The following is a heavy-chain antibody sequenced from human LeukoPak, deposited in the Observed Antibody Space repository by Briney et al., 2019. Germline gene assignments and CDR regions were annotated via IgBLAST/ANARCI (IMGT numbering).Heavy chain of an antibody. CDR1: GGSFSGYY. CDR2: INHSGST. CDR3: ARLERDCSGGSCDNYFDY. J-gene: IGHJ4*02. Sequence: SETLSLTCAVYGGSFSGYYWSWIRQPPGQGLEWFGEINHSGSTNYNPSIKSRVTISVDTSKNQFSLKLSSVTAADTAVYYCARLERDCSGGSCDNYFDYWGQGTLVTVSS. D-gene: IGHD2-15*01. V-gene: IGHV4-34*01.